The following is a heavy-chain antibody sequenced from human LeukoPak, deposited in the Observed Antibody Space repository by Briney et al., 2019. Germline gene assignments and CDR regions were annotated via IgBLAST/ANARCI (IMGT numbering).Heavy chain of an antibody. CDR3: ATDIVVVVAATRNFDY. J-gene: IGHJ4*02. D-gene: IGHD2-15*01. CDR1: GYTLTELS. Sequence: ASVKVSCKVSGYTLTELSMHWVRQAPGKGLEWMGVFDPEDGETIYAQEFQGRVTVTEDTSTDTAYMELSSLRSEDTAVYYCATDIVVVVAATRNFDYWGQGTLVTVSS. V-gene: IGHV1-24*01. CDR2: FDPEDGET.